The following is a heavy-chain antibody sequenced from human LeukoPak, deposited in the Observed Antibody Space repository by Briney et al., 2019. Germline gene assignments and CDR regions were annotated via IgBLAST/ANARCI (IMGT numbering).Heavy chain of an antibody. D-gene: IGHD6-13*01. CDR1: AFTFSSYW. Sequence: GGSLRLSCATSAFTFSSYWMHWVRQAPGKGLVWVSRINGDGSSRSYADYVKGRFTISRDDAKNTLYLQMSSLSVDDTAIYYCTRGSPGYSSSWLDFWGQGILVTVSS. CDR2: INGDGSSR. J-gene: IGHJ4*02. CDR3: TRGSPGYSSSWLDF. V-gene: IGHV3-74*01.